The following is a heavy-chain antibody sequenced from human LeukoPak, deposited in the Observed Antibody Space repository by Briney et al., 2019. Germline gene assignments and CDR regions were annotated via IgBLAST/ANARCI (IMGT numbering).Heavy chain of an antibody. D-gene: IGHD1-14*01. CDR2: ITKSSSIM. Sequence: PGGPLRLSCAASGFIFSDYSMNWVRHAPGKGLEWVSYITKSSSIMQYADSVKGRFTISRDNAKNSLYLQMSSLSAEDTAVYYCARDRNPYYIDYWGQGTLVTVSS. CDR1: GFIFSDYS. V-gene: IGHV3-48*01. J-gene: IGHJ4*02. CDR3: ARDRNPYYIDY.